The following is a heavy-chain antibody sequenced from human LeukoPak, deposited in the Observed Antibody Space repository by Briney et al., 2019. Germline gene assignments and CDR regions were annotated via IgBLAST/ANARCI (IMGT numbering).Heavy chain of an antibody. CDR3: TSIAAAGQRRWFDS. Sequence: GGSLRLSCAASGFTFSDYYMSWIRQAPGKGLEWVGRIKSKTDGGTTDYAAPVKGRFTISRDDSKNTLYLQMNSLKTEDTAVYYCTSIAAAGQRRWFDSWGQGTLVTVSS. CDR1: GFTFSDYY. CDR2: IKSKTDGGTT. D-gene: IGHD6-13*01. V-gene: IGHV3-15*01. J-gene: IGHJ5*01.